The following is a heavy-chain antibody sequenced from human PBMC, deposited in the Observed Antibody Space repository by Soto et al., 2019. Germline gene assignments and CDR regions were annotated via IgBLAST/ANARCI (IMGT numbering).Heavy chain of an antibody. CDR2: IYYSATT. J-gene: IGHJ4*02. CDR3: ARAISAKVFFDY. Sequence: SETLSLTCTVSGGSISSGGYYWSWIRQYPGKGLEWIGYIYYSATTHYNPSLKSRLTMSVDTSSNHFSLKLSSVTAADTAVYYCARAISAKVFFDYWGQGILVTVSS. V-gene: IGHV4-31*03. D-gene: IGHD6-6*01. CDR1: GGSISSGGYY.